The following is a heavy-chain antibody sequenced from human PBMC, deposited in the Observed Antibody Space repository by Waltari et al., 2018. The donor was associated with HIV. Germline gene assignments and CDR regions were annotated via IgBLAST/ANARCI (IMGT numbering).Heavy chain of an antibody. V-gene: IGHV3-74*01. CDR2: INSEGSST. J-gene: IGHJ4*02. CDR1: GFTFSSYW. CDR3: ASLYNYVWGSPPPFDY. D-gene: IGHD3-16*01. Sequence: EVQLVESGGGLVQPGGSLRLSCAASGFTFSSYWMHWVRHAPGKGLGWVSRINSEGSSTNYADSVKGRFTISRDNAKNTVYLQMNSLRAEDTALYYCASLYNYVWGSPPPFDYWGQGTLVTVSS.